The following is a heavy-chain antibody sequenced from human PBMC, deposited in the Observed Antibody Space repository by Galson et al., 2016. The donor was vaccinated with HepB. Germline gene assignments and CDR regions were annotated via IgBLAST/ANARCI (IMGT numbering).Heavy chain of an antibody. D-gene: IGHD3-10*01. CDR1: GFTFSSYP. CDR2: ISGSGGST. V-gene: IGHV3-23*01. CDR3: SKDSSGRKGFTMVRELSSMDV. Sequence: SLRLSCAASGFTFSSYPMSWVRQAPGKGLEWVSGISGSGGSTYYADSVKGRFTISRDNSKNTLYLQMHSLRAEDTAVYYCSKDSSGRKGFTMVRELSSMDVWGQGTTVTVSS. J-gene: IGHJ6*02.